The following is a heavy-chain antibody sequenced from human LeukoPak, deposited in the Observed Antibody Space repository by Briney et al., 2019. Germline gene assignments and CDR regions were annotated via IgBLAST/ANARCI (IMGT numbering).Heavy chain of an antibody. CDR2: IIPILGIA. J-gene: IGHJ5*02. D-gene: IGHD4-17*01. Sequence: ASVKVSCKASGGTFSSYAISWVRQAPGQGLEWMGRIIPILGIANYAQKFQGRVTITADKSTSTAYMELSSLRSEDTAVYYCARDVVDYGDYDASRWFDPWGQGTLVTVSS. CDR1: GGTFSSYA. V-gene: IGHV1-69*04. CDR3: ARDVVDYGDYDASRWFDP.